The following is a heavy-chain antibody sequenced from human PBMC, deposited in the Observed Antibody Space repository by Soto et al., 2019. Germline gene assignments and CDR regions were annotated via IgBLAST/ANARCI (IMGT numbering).Heavy chain of an antibody. D-gene: IGHD3-22*01. Sequence: TLSLTCAVYGVSFSGYYWSWIRQPPGKALEWLGHIDWDGDKNYNPSLKTRLTISKDTSKNQVVLTMTIMDPVDTASYYCARIRPDSSGYSYFDYWGQGTLVTVSS. V-gene: IGHV2-70*01. CDR3: ARIRPDSSGYSYFDY. CDR2: IDWDGDK. J-gene: IGHJ4*02. CDR1: GVSFSGYY.